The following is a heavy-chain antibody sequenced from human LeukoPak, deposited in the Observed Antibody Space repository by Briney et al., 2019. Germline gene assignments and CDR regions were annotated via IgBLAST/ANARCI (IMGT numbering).Heavy chain of an antibody. CDR2: IYYSGST. V-gene: IGHV4-39*01. J-gene: IGHJ4*02. CDR1: GGSISSSSYY. Sequence: SETLSLTCTVSGGSISSSSYYWGWIRQPPGKGLEWIGSIYYSGSTHYNPSLKSRVTISVDTSKNQFSLKLSSVTAADTAVYYCARYIKSRDYFDYWGQGTLVTVSS. D-gene: IGHD1-1*01. CDR3: ARYIKSRDYFDY.